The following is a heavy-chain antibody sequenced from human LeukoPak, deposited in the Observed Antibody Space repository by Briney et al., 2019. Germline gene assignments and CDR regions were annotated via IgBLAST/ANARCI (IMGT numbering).Heavy chain of an antibody. J-gene: IGHJ2*01. CDR3: VKEGSPRQQLVRSWYFDL. Sequence: SVKVSCKASGGTFSSYTISWVRQAPGQGLEWMGRIIPILGIANYAQKFQGRVTITADKSTSTAYMELSSLRSEDTAVYYCVKEGSPRQQLVRSWYFDLWGRGTLVTVSS. CDR2: IIPILGIA. CDR1: GGTFSSYT. D-gene: IGHD6-13*01. V-gene: IGHV1-69*04.